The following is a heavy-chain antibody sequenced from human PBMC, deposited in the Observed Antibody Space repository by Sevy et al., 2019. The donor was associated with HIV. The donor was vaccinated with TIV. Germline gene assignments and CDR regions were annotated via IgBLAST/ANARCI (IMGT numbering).Heavy chain of an antibody. CDR1: GFTFSSYS. CDR3: ARKGAVPFFFFDY. D-gene: IGHD3-3*01. V-gene: IGHV3-48*02. J-gene: IGHJ4*02. Sequence: GGSLRLSCAASGFTFSSYSMNWVRQAPGKGLEWVSYISSSSSTIYYADSVKGRFTISRDNAKNSLYLQMNSPRDEDTAVYYCARKGAVPFFFFDYWGQGTLVTVSS. CDR2: ISSSSSTI.